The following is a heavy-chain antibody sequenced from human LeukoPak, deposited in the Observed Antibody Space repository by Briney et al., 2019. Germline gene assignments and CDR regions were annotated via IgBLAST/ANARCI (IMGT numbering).Heavy chain of an antibody. J-gene: IGHJ3*02. CDR2: MNPNSVDT. Sequence: ASVKVSCKASGYSFSDFNIHWVRQAPGQGLEWMGWMNPNSVDTNYAQKFQGRVTMTRDTSISTAYMELSSLRSGDTAVYYCAREPSGSEIFARSFDIWGQGTMVTVSS. V-gene: IGHV1-2*02. CDR1: GYSFSDFN. CDR3: AREPSGSEIFARSFDI. D-gene: IGHD3-10*01.